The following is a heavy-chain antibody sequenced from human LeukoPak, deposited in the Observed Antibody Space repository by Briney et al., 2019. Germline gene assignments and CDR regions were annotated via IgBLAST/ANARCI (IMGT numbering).Heavy chain of an antibody. D-gene: IGHD6-19*01. Sequence: GASVKVSCKASGYTFTRYGISWVRQAPGQGLEWMAWISAYKGNTNYAQKLQGRVTMTTDTSTSTAYMELRSLRSDDTAVYYCARDHTRALTTVAGYWGQRTLVTAPS. J-gene: IGHJ4*02. CDR1: GYTFTRYG. V-gene: IGHV1-18*01. CDR3: ARDHTRALTTVAGY. CDR2: ISAYKGNT.